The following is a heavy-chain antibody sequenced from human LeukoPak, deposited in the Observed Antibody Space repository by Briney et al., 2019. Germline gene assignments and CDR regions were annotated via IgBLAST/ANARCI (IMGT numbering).Heavy chain of an antibody. V-gene: IGHV3-20*04. CDR1: GFTFSSYG. Sequence: GGSLRLSCAASGFTFSSYGMHWVRQAPGKGLEWVSGINWNGGSTGYADSVKGRFTISRDNAKNSLYLQMNSLRAEDTALYYCARSGDSSGYLKGGWFDPWGQGTLVTVSS. CDR2: INWNGGST. CDR3: ARSGDSSGYLKGGWFDP. D-gene: IGHD3-22*01. J-gene: IGHJ5*02.